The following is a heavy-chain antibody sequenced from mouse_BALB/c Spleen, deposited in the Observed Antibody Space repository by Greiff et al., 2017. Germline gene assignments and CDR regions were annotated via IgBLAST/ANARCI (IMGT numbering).Heavy chain of an antibody. CDR2: INPSNGRT. J-gene: IGHJ4*01. Sequence: QVQLKQPGAELVKPGASVKLSCKASGYTFTSYWMHWVKQRPGQGLEWIGEINPSNGRTNYNEKFKSKATLTVDKSSSTAYMQLSSLTSEDSAVYYCARAAYYRYDRYAMDYWGQGTSVTVSS. CDR1: GYTFTSYW. V-gene: IGHV1S81*02. CDR3: ARAAYYRYDRYAMDY. D-gene: IGHD2-14*01.